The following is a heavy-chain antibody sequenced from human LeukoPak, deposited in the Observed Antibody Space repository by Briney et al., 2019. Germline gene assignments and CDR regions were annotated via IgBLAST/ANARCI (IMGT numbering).Heavy chain of an antibody. CDR2: IFYSGST. Sequence: SETLSLTCTVSGGSISSSSFHWGWIRQPPGKGLEWIGTIFYSGSTYYNPYLKSRVTMSVDTSKNQFSLKLSSVTAADTAVYYCARQGYISGQGFRNNWFDPWGQGSLVTVSS. CDR3: ARQGYISGQGFRNNWFDP. CDR1: GGSISSSSFH. D-gene: IGHD6-19*01. J-gene: IGHJ5*02. V-gene: IGHV4-39*01.